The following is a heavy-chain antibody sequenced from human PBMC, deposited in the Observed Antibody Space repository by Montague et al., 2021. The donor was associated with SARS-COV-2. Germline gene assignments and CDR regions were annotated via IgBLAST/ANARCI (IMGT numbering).Heavy chain of an antibody. V-gene: IGHV4-59*01. J-gene: IGHJ6*02. Sequence: SETLSLTCTVSGGSISSYNWSWIRQPPGKGLECIGYIYYSGNTNYNPSLKSRVTISVDASKNQFSLKLSSVTAADTAVYYCAGLQGDGSLYGTDVWGQGTTVTVSS. CDR2: IYYSGNT. CDR1: GGSISSYN. D-gene: IGHD5-24*01. CDR3: AGLQGDGSLYGTDV.